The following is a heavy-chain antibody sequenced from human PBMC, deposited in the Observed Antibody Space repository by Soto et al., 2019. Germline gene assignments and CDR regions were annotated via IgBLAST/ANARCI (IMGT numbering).Heavy chain of an antibody. CDR2: INLNSGSI. D-gene: IGHD3-22*01. CDR1: GFTFDDYA. Sequence: PVGSLRLSCAASGFTFDDYAMHWVRQAPGKGLEWVSGINLNSGSIGYADSVKGRFTISRDNAKNSLYLQMNSLRTEDTALYYCAKGYNYDRSGNPDYWGQGTLVTVSS. CDR3: AKGYNYDRSGNPDY. J-gene: IGHJ4*02. V-gene: IGHV3-9*01.